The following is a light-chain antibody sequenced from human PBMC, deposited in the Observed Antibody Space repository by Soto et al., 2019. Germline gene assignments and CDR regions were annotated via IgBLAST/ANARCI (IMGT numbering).Light chain of an antibody. CDR1: QSISSY. CDR2: DAS. J-gene: IGKJ2*01. Sequence: DLQMTQSPSSLSASVGDRVTITCRASQSISSYLNWYQQKPGKAPKLLIYDASSLQSGVPSRFSGSGSGTDFTLTISSLQPEDFATYYCQQSYSTPGYTFGQGTKLEIK. CDR3: QQSYSTPGYT. V-gene: IGKV1-39*01.